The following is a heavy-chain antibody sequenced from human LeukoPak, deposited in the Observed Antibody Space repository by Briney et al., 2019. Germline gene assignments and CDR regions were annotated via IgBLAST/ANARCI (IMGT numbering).Heavy chain of an antibody. Sequence: SVKVSCKASGGTFISYAISWVRQAPGQGLEWMGGIIPIFGTANYAQKFQGRVTTTADKATSTAYMELSSLRSEDTAVYYCAGGRTDIVVVPATLRNYYFDYWGQGTLVTVSS. V-gene: IGHV1-69*06. CDR3: AGGRTDIVVVPATLRNYYFDY. D-gene: IGHD2-2*01. CDR1: GGTFISYA. J-gene: IGHJ4*02. CDR2: IIPIFGTA.